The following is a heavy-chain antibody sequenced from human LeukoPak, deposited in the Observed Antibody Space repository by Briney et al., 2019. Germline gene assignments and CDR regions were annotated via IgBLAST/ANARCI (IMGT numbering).Heavy chain of an antibody. J-gene: IGHJ2*01. Sequence: GGSLRLSCAASGFTLSNYAIHWVRQAPGKGLEWVAFIRYDGSNKYYVDSVKGRFTISRDNSKNTLYLQMNSLRAEDTAVYYCAKPSLYYYDTSGYYRYWYFDLWGRGTLVTVSS. CDR2: IRYDGSNK. V-gene: IGHV3-30*02. CDR3: AKPSLYYYDTSGYYRYWYFDL. CDR1: GFTLSNYA. D-gene: IGHD3-22*01.